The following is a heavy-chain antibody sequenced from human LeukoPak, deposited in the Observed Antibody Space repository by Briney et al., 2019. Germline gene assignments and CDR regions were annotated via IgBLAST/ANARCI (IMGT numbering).Heavy chain of an antibody. CDR1: GDSVSSNSAA. Sequence: SQTLSLTCAISGDSVSSNSAAWNWIRQSPSRGLEWLGRTYYRSKWYNDYAVSVKSRITINPDTSKNQFSLQLNSVTPEDTAVYYCAGAAASVSRWPVTYYGMDVWGQGTTVTVSS. CDR2: TYYRSKWYN. D-gene: IGHD2-2*01. J-gene: IGHJ6*02. CDR3: AGAAASVSRWPVTYYGMDV. V-gene: IGHV6-1*01.